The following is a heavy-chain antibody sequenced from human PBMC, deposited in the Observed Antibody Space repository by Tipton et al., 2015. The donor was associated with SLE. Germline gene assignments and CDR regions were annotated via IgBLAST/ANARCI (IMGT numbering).Heavy chain of an antibody. V-gene: IGHV3-23*01. Sequence: SLRLSCAPSGFTFGGFSMSWVRQAPGKGLEWVSTISGSGTSTYYADSVKGRFTISRDISKNTLYLQMNSLRAEDTALYYCAKGRSVTGTTNYFDYWGQGTLVTVSS. D-gene: IGHD1-7*01. CDR1: GFTFGGFS. CDR2: ISGSGTST. CDR3: AKGRSVTGTTNYFDY. J-gene: IGHJ4*02.